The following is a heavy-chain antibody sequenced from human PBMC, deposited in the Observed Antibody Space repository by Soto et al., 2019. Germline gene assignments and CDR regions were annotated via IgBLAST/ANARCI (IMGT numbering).Heavy chain of an antibody. CDR2: INHSGST. CDR3: ARDKEAAGFDP. CDR1: GGSFSGYY. D-gene: IGHD6-25*01. Sequence: SETLSLTCAVYGGSFSGYYWSWIRQPPGKGLEWIGEINHSGSTNYNPSLKSRVTISVDTSKNQFSLKLSSVTAADTAVYYCARDKEAAGFDPWGQGTLVTVSS. V-gene: IGHV4-34*01. J-gene: IGHJ5*02.